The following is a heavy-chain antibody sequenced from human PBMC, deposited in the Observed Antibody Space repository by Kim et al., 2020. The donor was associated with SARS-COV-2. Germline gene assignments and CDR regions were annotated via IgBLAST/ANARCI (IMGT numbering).Heavy chain of an antibody. D-gene: IGHD1-26*01. CDR2: ISSSISTI. V-gene: IGHV3-48*02. Sequence: GGSLRLSCAASGFTFSSYSMNWVRQAPGKGLEWVSYISSSISTIYYADSVKGRFTISRDNAKNSLYLQMNSLRDEDTAVYYCARVRWSPEDYYYYGMDVWGQGTTVTVSS. CDR1: GFTFSSYS. CDR3: ARVRWSPEDYYYYGMDV. J-gene: IGHJ6*02.